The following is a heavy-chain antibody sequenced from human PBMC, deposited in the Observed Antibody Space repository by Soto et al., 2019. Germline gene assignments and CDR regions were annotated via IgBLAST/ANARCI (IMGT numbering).Heavy chain of an antibody. CDR3: ARGGRPWLRDFDY. CDR1: GGSFSGYY. D-gene: IGHD3-16*01. J-gene: IGHJ4*02. Sequence: PSETLSLTCAVYGGSFSGYYWSWIRQPPGKGLEWIGEINHSGSTNYNPSLKSRVTISVDTSKNQFSLKLSSVTAADTAVYYCARGGRPWLRDFDYWGQGTLVTVSS. CDR2: INHSGST. V-gene: IGHV4-34*01.